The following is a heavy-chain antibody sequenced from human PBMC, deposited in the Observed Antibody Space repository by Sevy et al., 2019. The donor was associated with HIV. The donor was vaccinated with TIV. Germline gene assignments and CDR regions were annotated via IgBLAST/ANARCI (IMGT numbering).Heavy chain of an antibody. CDR3: ARKMELLVPDY. V-gene: IGHV3-21*01. Sequence: GGSLRLSCAASGFIFSNYSMKWVRQAPGKGLEWVSCISSNSNDIYYGDSVKGRFTISRDNAKNSLYLQMNSLRAEDTAVYYCARKMELLVPDYWGQGTLVTVSS. D-gene: IGHD2-21*02. CDR2: ISSNSNDI. J-gene: IGHJ4*02. CDR1: GFIFSNYS.